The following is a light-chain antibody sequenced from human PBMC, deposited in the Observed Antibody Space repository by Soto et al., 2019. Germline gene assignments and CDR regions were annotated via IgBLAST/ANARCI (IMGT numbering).Light chain of an antibody. V-gene: IGKV4-1*01. J-gene: IGKJ4*01. Sequence: DIVMTQSPDSLAASLGERATINCKSSQSVLYDSNNKNYLAWYQLKPRQPPKLLISWSSTRESGVPDRFSGSGSGTDFTITISSLQAEDVAIYYCQQYYVTPLTFGGGTKVEIK. CDR3: QQYYVTPLT. CDR2: WSS. CDR1: QSVLYDSNNKNY.